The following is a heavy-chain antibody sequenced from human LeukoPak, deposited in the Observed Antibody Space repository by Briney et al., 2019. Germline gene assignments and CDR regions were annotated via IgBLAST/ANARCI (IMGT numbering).Heavy chain of an antibody. Sequence: SETLSLTCTVSGGSISSGGYCWSWIRQPPGKGLEWIGDIFHSGSTYYNPSLKSRVTISVDRSKNQFSLRLSSVTAADTAVYYCARGTGTRITIFGVVISAFDIWGQGTMVTVSS. V-gene: IGHV4-30-2*01. J-gene: IGHJ3*02. CDR1: GGSISSGGYC. CDR3: ARGTGTRITIFGVVISAFDI. D-gene: IGHD3-3*01. CDR2: IFHSGST.